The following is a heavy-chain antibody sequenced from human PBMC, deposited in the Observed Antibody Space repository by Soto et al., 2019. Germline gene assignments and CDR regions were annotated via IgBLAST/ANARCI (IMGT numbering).Heavy chain of an antibody. V-gene: IGHV3-48*01. D-gene: IGHD2-21*01. Sequence: GGSLRLSCAASGFTFSSYSMNWVRQAPGKGLEWVSYISSSSSTIYYADSVKGRFTISRDNAKNSLYLQMNSLRAEDTAVYYCARVNDCGGDCYYAFDIWGQGTMVTVSS. CDR2: ISSSSSTI. CDR3: ARVNDCGGDCYYAFDI. J-gene: IGHJ3*02. CDR1: GFTFSSYS.